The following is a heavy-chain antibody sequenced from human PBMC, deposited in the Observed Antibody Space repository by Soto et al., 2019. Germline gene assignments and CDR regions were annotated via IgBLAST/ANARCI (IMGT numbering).Heavy chain of an antibody. CDR3: ARASRLGYCSSSCYDALDI. D-gene: IGHD2-2*01. CDR2: IIPILGLA. Sequence: QVQLVQSGAEVKKPGSSVKVSCKASGGTFSSYTISWVRQAPGQGLEWMGRIIPILGLANYAQRFQGRVTITADKSTSTAYMELSSLRSEDTAVYYCARASRLGYCSSSCYDALDIWGQGTMVTVSS. V-gene: IGHV1-69*02. J-gene: IGHJ3*02. CDR1: GGTFSSYT.